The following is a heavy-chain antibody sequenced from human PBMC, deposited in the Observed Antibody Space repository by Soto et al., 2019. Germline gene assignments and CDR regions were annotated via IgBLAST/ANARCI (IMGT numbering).Heavy chain of an antibody. CDR3: ARLPGPLVSVLYIYPLDARESPSDVDI. D-gene: IGHD2-21*02. J-gene: IGHJ6*02. Sequence: QMQLVQSGGGVVQPGRSLRLSCAASGFTFSNYPMHWVRQAPGKGLEWVAVISFDGSNKFYADSVKGRFTISKDNSQNALYIQMNDMRNEDTAVYYCARLPGPLVSVLYIYPLDARESPSDVDIWGQGTTVTVSS. CDR1: GFTFSNYP. V-gene: IGHV3-30*04. CDR2: ISFDGSNK.